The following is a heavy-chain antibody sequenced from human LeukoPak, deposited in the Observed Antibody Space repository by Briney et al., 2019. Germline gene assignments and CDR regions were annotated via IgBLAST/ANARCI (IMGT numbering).Heavy chain of an antibody. D-gene: IGHD4-11*01. CDR2: INHSGST. CDR1: GGSISSYY. J-gene: IGHJ6*03. CDR3: ARLQKSTVRGYYYHMDL. Sequence: SETLSLTCTVSGGSISSYYWSWIRQPPGKGLEWIGEINHSGSTNYNQSLKSRVTISVATSKNQFSLKLSSVTAADTAVYYCARLQKSTVRGYYYHMDLWGKGTTVTVSS. V-gene: IGHV4-34*01.